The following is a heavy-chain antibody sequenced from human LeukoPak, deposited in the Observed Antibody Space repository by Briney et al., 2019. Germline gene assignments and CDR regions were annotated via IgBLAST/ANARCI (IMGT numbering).Heavy chain of an antibody. Sequence: GGSLRLSCAASGFTFSSYGMHWVRQAPGKGLEWVAVIWYDGSNKYYADSVKGRFTISRDNSKNTLYLQMNSLRAEDTAVYYCARDMYGYDNFDYWGQGTLVTVSS. CDR2: IWYDGSNK. CDR1: GFTFSSYG. CDR3: ARDMYGYDNFDY. J-gene: IGHJ4*02. D-gene: IGHD5-12*01. V-gene: IGHV3-33*01.